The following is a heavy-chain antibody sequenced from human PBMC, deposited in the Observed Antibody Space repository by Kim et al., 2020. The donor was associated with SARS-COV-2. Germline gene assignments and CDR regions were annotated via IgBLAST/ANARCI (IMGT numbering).Heavy chain of an antibody. J-gene: IGHJ6*02. CDR2: IYPGDSDT. Sequence: GESLKISCKGSGYSFTSYWIGWVRQMPGKGLEWMGIIYPGDSDTRYSPSFQGQVTISADKSISTAYLQWSSLKASDTAMYYCARSKWLQSEGGMGMDVWGQGTTVTVSS. CDR1: GYSFTSYW. CDR3: ARSKWLQSEGGMGMDV. D-gene: IGHD2-15*01. V-gene: IGHV5-51*01.